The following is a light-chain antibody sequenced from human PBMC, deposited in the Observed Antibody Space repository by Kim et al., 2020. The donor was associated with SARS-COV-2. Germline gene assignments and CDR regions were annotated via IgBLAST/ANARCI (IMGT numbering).Light chain of an antibody. CDR2: LAS. CDR3: MQALRSPGT. CDR1: QSFLQIDGHNY. V-gene: IGKV2-28*01. Sequence: PASFSCRSSQSFLQIDGHNYVDWYLQRPGQSPQLLIYLASTRAPGVSDRFSGSGSGTDFTLKISRVEAEDVGVYYCMQALRSPGTFGRGTKVDIK. J-gene: IGKJ4*01.